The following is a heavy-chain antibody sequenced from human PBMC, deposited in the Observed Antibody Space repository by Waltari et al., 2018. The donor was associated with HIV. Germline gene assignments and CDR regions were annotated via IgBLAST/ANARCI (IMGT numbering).Heavy chain of an antibody. Sequence: QVQPVQSGAEVKKPGSSVKVSCKASGRTCSTCAINWVRQAPGQGLGWMGGIIPIFCSPNYAQKFQGRVTITADESTSTVYMKLSSLRSEDTAVYYCASASRDTAMGAFDIWGQGTMVTVSS. CDR2: IIPIFCSP. J-gene: IGHJ3*02. D-gene: IGHD5-18*01. CDR3: ASASRDTAMGAFDI. V-gene: IGHV1-69*01. CDR1: GRTCSTCA.